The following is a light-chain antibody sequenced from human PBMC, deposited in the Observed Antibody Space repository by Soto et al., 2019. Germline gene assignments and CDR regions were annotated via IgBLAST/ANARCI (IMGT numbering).Light chain of an antibody. Sequence: QSALTQPASVSGSPGQSITISCTGTSSDVGGYNYVSWYQQHPGKAPKLMIYDVSNRPSGVSNRFSGSKSGNTASLTISGLQAEDEADYYCSSYTRSNTLGVFGTGTKVTVL. CDR1: SSDVGGYNY. CDR2: DVS. CDR3: SSYTRSNTLGV. J-gene: IGLJ1*01. V-gene: IGLV2-14*01.